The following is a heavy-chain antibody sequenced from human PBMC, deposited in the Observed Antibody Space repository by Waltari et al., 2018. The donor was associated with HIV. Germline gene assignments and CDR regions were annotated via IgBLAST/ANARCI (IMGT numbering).Heavy chain of an antibody. CDR2: ITVNGVNT. CDR3: AQDPRSYGWSRFGN. J-gene: IGHJ4*02. D-gene: IGHD3-10*01. CDR1: GFTFRHYA. Sequence: EVQLLEHGGGLVQPGGSLRLSCAAPGFTFRHYAMNWVRQTPGRGLEWVSAITVNGVNTYYADSVGGRFTIARDDSKNTLFLQMNSLRAEDTAVYYCAQDPRSYGWSRFGNWGQGTLVTVSS. V-gene: IGHV3-23*01.